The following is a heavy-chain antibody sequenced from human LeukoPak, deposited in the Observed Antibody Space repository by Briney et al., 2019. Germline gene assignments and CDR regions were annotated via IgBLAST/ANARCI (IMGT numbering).Heavy chain of an antibody. CDR1: GFTFSSYE. Sequence: PGGSLRLSCAASGFTFSSYEMNWVRQAPGKGLEWVSAISGSGGSTYYADSVKGRFTISRDNSKNTLYLQMNSLRAEDTAVYYCAKAPYGSGSYSSPTYFDYWGQGTLVTVSS. V-gene: IGHV3-23*01. J-gene: IGHJ4*02. CDR2: ISGSGGST. CDR3: AKAPYGSGSYSSPTYFDY. D-gene: IGHD3-10*01.